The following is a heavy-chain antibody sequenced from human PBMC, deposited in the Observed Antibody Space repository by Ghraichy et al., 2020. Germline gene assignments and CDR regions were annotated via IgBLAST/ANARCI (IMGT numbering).Heavy chain of an antibody. V-gene: IGHV1-2*02. Sequence: WRGWINLDSGGTNYAQKLQGRVTMTRDTSISTAYMELTRLTSDDTAVYYCASEGRSSSSLDSWGQGSLVTFSS. J-gene: IGHJ4*02. D-gene: IGHD6-13*01. CDR2: INLDSGGT. CDR3: ASEGRSSSSLDS.